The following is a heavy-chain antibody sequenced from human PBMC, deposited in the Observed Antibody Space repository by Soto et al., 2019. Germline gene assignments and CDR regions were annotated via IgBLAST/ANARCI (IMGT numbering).Heavy chain of an antibody. CDR1: GFAFYNYA. D-gene: IGHD3-16*01. Sequence: DVKLLESGGGVVQPGGSLRLSCAASGFAFYNYAMNWVRQAPGKGLEWVSHLSGSGGSTDYADSVKGRFSISQDSSQNTLYLHMNSRRAEDTALYFCANEGPYINSWSSAGYLPHWGLGTQVTVSS. CDR2: LSGSGGST. V-gene: IGHV3-23*01. CDR3: ANEGPYINSWSSAGYLPH. J-gene: IGHJ1*01.